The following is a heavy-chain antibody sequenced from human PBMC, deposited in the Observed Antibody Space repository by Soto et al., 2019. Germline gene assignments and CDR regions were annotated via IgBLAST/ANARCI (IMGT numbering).Heavy chain of an antibody. Sequence: EVQLVESGGGLVQPGGSLRLSCAACGFTFSSYDMHWVRQATGKGMEWVSAIGTAGDTYYPGSVKGRFNISRENAKNSLYLQMNSLRAEDTAVYYCARTQSSSWYNYYGMAVWGQGTTVTVSS. V-gene: IGHV3-13*01. CDR2: IGTAGDT. J-gene: IGHJ6*02. CDR3: ARTQSSSWYNYYGMAV. D-gene: IGHD6-13*01. CDR1: GFTFSSYD.